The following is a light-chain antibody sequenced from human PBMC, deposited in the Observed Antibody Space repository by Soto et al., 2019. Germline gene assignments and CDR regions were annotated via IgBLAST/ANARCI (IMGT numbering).Light chain of an antibody. CDR3: QQRSYWPLT. CDR2: DSS. Sequence: VLTQSPATLSLSPGERATLSCRASQTVSSFLAWYQQKPGQAPRLLIHDSSDRATGIPARFSGSGSGTDFTLTLSSLEPEDVAVYYCQQRSYWPLTFGGGTRVEI. J-gene: IGKJ4*01. CDR1: QTVSSF. V-gene: IGKV3-11*01.